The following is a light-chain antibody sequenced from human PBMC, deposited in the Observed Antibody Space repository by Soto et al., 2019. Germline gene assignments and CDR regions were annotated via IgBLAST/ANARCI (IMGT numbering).Light chain of an antibody. J-gene: IGLJ3*02. CDR2: EVN. CDR1: NSDVGAYNY. Sequence: QSVLTQPASVSGSPGQSITISCTGSNSDVGAYNYVSWYQQHPGKAPRLIIFEVNDRPSGVSHRFSGSKSGNTASLTISGLQAEDAADYYCASYTTSHTRVFGGGTKVSVL. V-gene: IGLV2-14*01. CDR3: ASYTTSHTRV.